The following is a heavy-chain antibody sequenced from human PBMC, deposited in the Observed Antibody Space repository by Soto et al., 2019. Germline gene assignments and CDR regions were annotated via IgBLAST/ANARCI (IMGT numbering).Heavy chain of an antibody. CDR2: IYYSGST. J-gene: IGHJ4*02. Sequence: SETLSLTCTVSGGSISSGGYYWSWIRQHPGKGLEWIGYIYYSGSTYYNPSLKSRVTISVDTSKNQFSLKLSSVTAADTAVYYCAREWRDYYFDYWGQGSLVTVSS. CDR3: AREWRDYYFDY. CDR1: GGSISSGGYY. V-gene: IGHV4-31*03.